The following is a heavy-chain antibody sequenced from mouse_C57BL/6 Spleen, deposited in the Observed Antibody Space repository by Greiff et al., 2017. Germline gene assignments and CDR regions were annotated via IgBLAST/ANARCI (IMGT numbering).Heavy chain of an antibody. D-gene: IGHD2-3*01. CDR3: AKKDGYPHYYAMDY. CDR2: IWRGGST. J-gene: IGHJ4*01. CDR1: GFSLTSYG. V-gene: IGHV2-5*01. Sequence: QVQLQQSGPGLVQPSQRLSITCTVSGFSLTSYGVHWVRPSPGKGLEWLGVIWRGGSTDYTAAFMSRLGINKDNSKSQVFIKMNSLQADDTARYYCAKKDGYPHYYAMDYGGQGSSVTVSA.